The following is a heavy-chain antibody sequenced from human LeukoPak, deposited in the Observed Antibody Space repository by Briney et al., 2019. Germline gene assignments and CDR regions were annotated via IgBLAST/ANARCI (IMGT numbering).Heavy chain of an antibody. J-gene: IGHJ4*02. CDR1: GYTFTGYY. Sequence: GASVKVSCKASGYTFTGYYMHWVRQAPGQGLEWMGRINPNSGGTNYAQKFQGRVTMTRDTSISTAYMELSRLRSDDTAVYYCAAQYCSGGSCYDYWGQGTLVTVSS. V-gene: IGHV1-2*06. D-gene: IGHD2-15*01. CDR3: AAQYCSGGSCYDY. CDR2: INPNSGGT.